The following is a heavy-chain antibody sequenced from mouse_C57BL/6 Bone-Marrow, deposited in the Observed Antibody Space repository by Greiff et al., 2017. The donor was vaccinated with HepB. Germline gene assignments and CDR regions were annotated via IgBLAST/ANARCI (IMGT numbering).Heavy chain of an antibody. CDR3: ARRTMITFDY. V-gene: IGHV5-17*01. J-gene: IGHJ2*01. Sequence: DVQLQESGGGLVKPGGSLKLSCAASGFTFSDYGMHWVRQAPEKGLEWVAYISSGSSTIYYADTVKGRFTISRDNAKNTLFLQMTSLRSEDTAMYYCARRTMITFDYWGQGTTLTVSS. D-gene: IGHD2-4*01. CDR1: GFTFSDYG. CDR2: ISSGSSTI.